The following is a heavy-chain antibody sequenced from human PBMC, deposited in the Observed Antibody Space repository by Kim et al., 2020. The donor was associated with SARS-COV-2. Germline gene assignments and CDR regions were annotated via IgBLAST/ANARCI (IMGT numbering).Heavy chain of an antibody. Sequence: ASVKVSCKASGYTFTGYYMHWVRQAPGQGLEWMGRINPNSGGTNYAQKFQGRVTMTRDTSISTAYMELSRLRSDDTVVYYCAREVLWFGELSNYGMDVWGQGTTVTVS. CDR3: AREVLWFGELSNYGMDV. J-gene: IGHJ6*02. V-gene: IGHV1-2*05. CDR1: GYTFTGYY. CDR2: INPNSGGT. D-gene: IGHD3-10*01.